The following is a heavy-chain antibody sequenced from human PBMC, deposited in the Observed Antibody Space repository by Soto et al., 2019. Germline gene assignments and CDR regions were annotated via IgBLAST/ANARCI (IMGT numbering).Heavy chain of an antibody. J-gene: IGHJ4*02. V-gene: IGHV3-48*02. Sequence: HPGGSLRLSCAASGFTFSNYVINWVRQAPGKGLEWVSYISSSGSTIYYADSVRGRFTISRDNAKNSLYLQMNSLRDEDTAVYYCARDNSVQGGDRGFYYDERDFFFDYWGQGALVTVSS. D-gene: IGHD3-22*01. CDR3: ARDNSVQGGDRGFYYDERDFFFDY. CDR1: GFTFSNYV. CDR2: ISSSGSTI.